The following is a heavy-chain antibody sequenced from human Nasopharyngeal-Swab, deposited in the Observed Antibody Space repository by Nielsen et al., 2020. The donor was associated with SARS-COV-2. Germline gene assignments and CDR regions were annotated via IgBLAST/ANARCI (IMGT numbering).Heavy chain of an antibody. D-gene: IGHD3-3*01. CDR3: ARDRGITIFGVVIIRNGWFDP. CDR1: GFTFSDYY. CDR2: ISSSSSHT. J-gene: IGHJ5*02. V-gene: IGHV3-11*06. Sequence: GESLKISCAASGFTFSDYYMSWIRQAPGKGLEWVSYISSSSSHTNYADSVKGRFTISRDNAKNSLYLQMNSLRAEDTAVYYCARDRGITIFGVVIIRNGWFDPWGQGTLVTVSS.